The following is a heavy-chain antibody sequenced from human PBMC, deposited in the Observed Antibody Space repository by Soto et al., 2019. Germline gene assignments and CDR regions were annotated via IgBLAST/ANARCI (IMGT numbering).Heavy chain of an antibody. V-gene: IGHV4-59*08. Sequence: PSETLSLTCTVSGGSISSYYWSWIRQPPGKGLEWIGYSYYTGSTKYNPSLKSRVTISVDTSKNQFSLKLSSVTAADTAVYYCARRVVVSETFDYWGQGTLVTVSS. CDR3: ARRVVVSETFDY. D-gene: IGHD2-2*01. CDR1: GGSISSYY. CDR2: SYYTGST. J-gene: IGHJ4*02.